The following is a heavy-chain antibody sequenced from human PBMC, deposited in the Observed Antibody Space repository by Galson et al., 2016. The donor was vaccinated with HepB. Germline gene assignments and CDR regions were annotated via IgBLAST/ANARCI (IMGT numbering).Heavy chain of an antibody. CDR1: GFPFSTYG. Sequence: SLRLSCAASGFPFSTYGMSWVRQAPGKGLEWVSGISGSGGSIYSADSVKGRCTISRDNSKNTLYLQMNSLRADDTAVYYCAKKSLVAGTATYVFDNWGQGTLVTVSS. CDR3: AKKSLVAGTATYVFDN. CDR2: ISGSGGSI. V-gene: IGHV3-23*01. D-gene: IGHD6-19*01. J-gene: IGHJ4*02.